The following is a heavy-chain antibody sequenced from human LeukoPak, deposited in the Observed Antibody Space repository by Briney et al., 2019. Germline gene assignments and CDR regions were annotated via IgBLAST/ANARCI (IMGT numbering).Heavy chain of an antibody. CDR2: INPNSGGT. V-gene: IGHV1-2*02. Sequence: GASVKVSCKASEYTFTGYYMHWVRQAPGQGLEWMGWINPNSGGTNYAQKFQGRVTMTRDTSISTAYMELDRLRFDDTAVYYCARDSGEVPDYWGQGTLVTVSS. CDR3: ARDSGEVPDY. D-gene: IGHD3-10*01. CDR1: EYTFTGYY. J-gene: IGHJ4*02.